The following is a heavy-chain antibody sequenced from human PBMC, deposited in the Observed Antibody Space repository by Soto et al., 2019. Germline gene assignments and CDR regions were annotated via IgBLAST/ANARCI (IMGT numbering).Heavy chain of an antibody. CDR2: ISGGGGST. CDR1: GFTFSSYA. J-gene: IGHJ4*02. Sequence: GGSLRLSCAASGFTFSSYAMSWVRQAPGKGLEWVSVISGGGGSTYNADSVRGRFTISRDNSKDTLYLQMNSLRAEDTAVYYCAKPSRYSNYVYFDYWGQGTLVTVSS. D-gene: IGHD4-4*01. CDR3: AKPSRYSNYVYFDY. V-gene: IGHV3-23*01.